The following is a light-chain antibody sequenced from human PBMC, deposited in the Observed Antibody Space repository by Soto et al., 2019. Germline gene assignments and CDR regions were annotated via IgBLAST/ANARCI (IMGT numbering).Light chain of an antibody. Sequence: DIQMTQSPSSLSASVGDTVTITCXASQDINKFLNWYQQKPGKAPKLLIYDVSNLETGVPSRFSGSGSETHFTLTINSLQPEDIATYYCQQYDNYDITFGQGTRLEIK. J-gene: IGKJ5*01. CDR1: QDINKF. V-gene: IGKV1-33*01. CDR2: DVS. CDR3: QQYDNYDIT.